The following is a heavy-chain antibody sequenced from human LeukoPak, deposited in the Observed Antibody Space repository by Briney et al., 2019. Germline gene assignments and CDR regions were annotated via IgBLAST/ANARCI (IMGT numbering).Heavy chain of an antibody. CDR2: IYYDGAT. V-gene: IGHV4-39*07. Sequence: SETLSLTCSVSGGSLQSSDKPYWAWIRQPPGRPLEWVGSIYYDGATQQNPSLNSRVTVSMDTTKNQFSLTLKSVTAADTAVYYCARRSLDACPHWGQGILATVSS. J-gene: IGHJ4*02. CDR3: ARRSLDACPH. D-gene: IGHD3-9*01. CDR1: GGSLQSSDKPY.